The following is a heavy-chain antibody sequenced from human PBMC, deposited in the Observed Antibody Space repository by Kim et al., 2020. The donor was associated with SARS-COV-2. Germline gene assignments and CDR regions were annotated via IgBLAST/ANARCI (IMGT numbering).Heavy chain of an antibody. CDR3: AKGVVVVVAATGWFDP. D-gene: IGHD2-15*01. J-gene: IGHJ5*02. Sequence: DSVKGRFTSSTDNSKNTRNLQMNSLRAEDTAVYYCAKGVVVVVAATGWFDPWGQGTLVTVSS. V-gene: IGHV3-23*01.